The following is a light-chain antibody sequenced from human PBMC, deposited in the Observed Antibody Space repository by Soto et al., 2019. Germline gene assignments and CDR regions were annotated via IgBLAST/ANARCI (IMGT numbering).Light chain of an antibody. CDR3: VLYMGGGSYV. CDR2: STN. V-gene: IGLV8-61*01. J-gene: IGLJ1*01. CDR1: SGSVSTGYH. Sequence: QAVVTQEPSFSVSPGGTVTLTCARTSGSVSTGYHPSWYQQPPGQAPRTLIYSTNTRSSGVPDRFSGSILGNKAALTIAGAQADDESDYYCVLYMGGGSYVFGTGTKLTVL.